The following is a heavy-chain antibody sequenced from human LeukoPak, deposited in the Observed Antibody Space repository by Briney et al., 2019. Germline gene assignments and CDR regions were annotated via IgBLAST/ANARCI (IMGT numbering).Heavy chain of an antibody. CDR3: ARDGGGGQLWYRSDYYYYMDV. CDR2: ISGSGGST. Sequence: GGSLRLSCAASGFTFSSYAMSWVRQAPGKGLEWVSAISGSGGSTYYADSVKGRFTISRDNSKNTLYLQMNSLRAEDTAVYYCARDGGGGQLWYRSDYYYYMDVWGKGTTVTVSS. D-gene: IGHD5-18*01. J-gene: IGHJ6*03. CDR1: GFTFSSYA. V-gene: IGHV3-23*01.